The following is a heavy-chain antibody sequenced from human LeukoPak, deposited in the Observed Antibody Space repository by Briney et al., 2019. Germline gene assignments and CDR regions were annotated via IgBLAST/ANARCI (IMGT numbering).Heavy chain of an antibody. J-gene: IGHJ2*01. Sequence: PGGSLRLSCAASGLTVGSNYMTWVRQAPGKGLEWVSVIYTGGSTYHADSVKGRFTISRDNSKNTLYLQMNSLRAEDTAVYYCAIATGANWYFDLWGRGTLVTVSS. V-gene: IGHV3-53*01. CDR1: GLTVGSNY. D-gene: IGHD1/OR15-1a*01. CDR2: IYTGGST. CDR3: AIATGANWYFDL.